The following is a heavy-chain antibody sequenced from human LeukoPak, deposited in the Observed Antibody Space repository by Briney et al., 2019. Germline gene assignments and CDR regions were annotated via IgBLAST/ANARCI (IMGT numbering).Heavy chain of an antibody. CDR2: IIPIFGTA. Sequence: GASVKVSCKASGYTFTSYGISWVRQAPGQGLEWMGGIIPIFGTANYAQKFQGRVTITADKSTSTAYMELSSLRSEDTAVYYCARETGEVAAAGTFDYWGQGTLVTVSS. CDR1: GYTFTSYG. J-gene: IGHJ4*02. D-gene: IGHD6-13*01. CDR3: ARETGEVAAAGTFDY. V-gene: IGHV1-69*06.